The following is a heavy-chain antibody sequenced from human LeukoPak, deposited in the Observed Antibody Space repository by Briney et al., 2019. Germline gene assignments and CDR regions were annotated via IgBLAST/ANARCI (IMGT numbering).Heavy chain of an antibody. CDR2: ISAYNGNT. CDR1: GYTFTSYG. V-gene: IGHV1-18*01. D-gene: IGHD3-10*01. J-gene: IGHJ4*02. Sequence: ASVKVSCKASGYTFTSYGISWVRQAPGQGLEWMGWISAYNGNTNYAQKLQGRVTMTTDTSTSTAYMELRSLRSDDTAVYYCAREPPYYYGSGSDIASFDYWGQGTLVTVSS. CDR3: AREPPYYYGSGSDIASFDY.